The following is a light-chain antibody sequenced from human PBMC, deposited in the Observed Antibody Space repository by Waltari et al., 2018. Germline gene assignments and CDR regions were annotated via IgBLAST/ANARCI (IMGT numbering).Light chain of an antibody. CDR1: QSVGTY. CDR2: DAS. CDR3: QQRRNWPLT. V-gene: IGKV3-11*01. J-gene: IGKJ4*01. Sequence: EIVLTQTPDILSFSPRERATLSWRASQSVGTYLAWYQQRPGQSPRLLIYDASYRATGIPARFSGSGSETDFTLTISSLQPEDFAVYYCQQRRNWPLTFGGGTRVQI.